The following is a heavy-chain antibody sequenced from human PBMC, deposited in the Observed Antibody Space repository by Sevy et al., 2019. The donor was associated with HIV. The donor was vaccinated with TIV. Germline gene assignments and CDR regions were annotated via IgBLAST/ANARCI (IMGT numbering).Heavy chain of an antibody. CDR2: ISWDGGST. V-gene: IGHV3-43*01. D-gene: IGHD3-3*01. CDR3: AKGGSRFLEWLLYYGMDV. CDR1: GFTFDDYT. Sequence: GGSLRLSCAASGFTFDDYTMHWVRQAPGKGLEWVSLISWDGGSTYYADSVKGRFTISRDNSKNSLYLQMNSLRTEGTALYYCAKGGSRFLEWLLYYGMDVWGQGTTVTVSS. J-gene: IGHJ6*02.